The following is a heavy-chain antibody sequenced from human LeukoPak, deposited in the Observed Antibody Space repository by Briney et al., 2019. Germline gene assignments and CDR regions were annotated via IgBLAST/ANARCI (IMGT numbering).Heavy chain of an antibody. V-gene: IGHV3-48*01. D-gene: IGHD1-1*01. CDR1: AFSLNAYS. J-gene: IGHJ3*02. Sequence: GGSLRLSCAASAFSLNAYSMNWVRQAPGKGLEWVSYTSSTGSTIYYADSVQGRFTISRDNAKNSLYLLMNSLRAEDTAVYYCARDLDGAVAFDIWGQGTMVTVSS. CDR2: TSSTGSTI. CDR3: ARDLDGAVAFDI.